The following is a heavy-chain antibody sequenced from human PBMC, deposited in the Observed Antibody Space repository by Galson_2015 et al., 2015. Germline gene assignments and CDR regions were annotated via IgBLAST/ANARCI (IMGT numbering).Heavy chain of an antibody. CDR3: ANHYFDSSNYPSPPRFDP. Sequence: SLRLSCAASGFSFNSYAMTWIRQAPGNGLEWVSGIDGSGGSTIYADSVKGRFTVSRDNSKNTLYLQMNSLRVEDTAVYYCANHYFDSSNYPSPPRFDPWGQGALVTVSS. CDR1: GFSFNSYA. D-gene: IGHD3-22*01. CDR2: IDGSGGST. V-gene: IGHV3-23*01. J-gene: IGHJ5*02.